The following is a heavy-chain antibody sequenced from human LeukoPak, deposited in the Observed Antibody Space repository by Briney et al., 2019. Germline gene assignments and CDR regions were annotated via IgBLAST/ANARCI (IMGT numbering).Heavy chain of an antibody. V-gene: IGHV4-61*01. J-gene: IGHJ5*02. CDR2: VYYIGTT. CDR1: GGSVSSPNSY. D-gene: IGHD6-6*01. CDR3: ARNTSSSPWFDP. Sequence: SETLSLTCIVSGGSVSSPNSYWSWIRQPPGKGLEWIGNVYYIGTTSYNSSLKSRVTISVDTFKNQFSLEVTSVTAADTAVYYCARNTSSSPWFDPWGQGTLVTVSS.